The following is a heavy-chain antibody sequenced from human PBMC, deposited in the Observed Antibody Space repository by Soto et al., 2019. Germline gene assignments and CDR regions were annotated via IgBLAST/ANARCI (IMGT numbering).Heavy chain of an antibody. D-gene: IGHD4-17*01. V-gene: IGHV4-59*01. Sequence: SETLSLTCTVSGGSISSYYWSWIRQPPGKGLEWIGYIYYSGSTNYNPSLKSRVTISVDTSKNQFSLKLSSVTAAETAVYYCARNGDSGYYYYYYMDVWGKGTTVTVSS. CDR1: GGSISSYY. CDR3: ARNGDSGYYYYYYMDV. J-gene: IGHJ6*03. CDR2: IYYSGST.